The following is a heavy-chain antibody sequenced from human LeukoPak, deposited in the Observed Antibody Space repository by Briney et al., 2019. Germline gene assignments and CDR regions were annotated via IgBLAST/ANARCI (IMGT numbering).Heavy chain of an antibody. V-gene: IGHV4-4*02. CDR2: VHLDGRT. CDR3: AREGGFHRPLDY. CDR1: GGSVTSPNW. J-gene: IGHJ4*02. Sequence: SETLSLTCGVSGGSVTSPNWWTWVRQPPGKGLEWIGEVHLDGRTNYNPSLKSRLTMSVDLSENHISLKLTAVTAADTAVYYCAREGGFHRPLDYSGQGTLVTVSS.